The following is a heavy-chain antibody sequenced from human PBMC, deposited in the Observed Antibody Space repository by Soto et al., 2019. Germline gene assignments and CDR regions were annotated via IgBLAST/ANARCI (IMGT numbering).Heavy chain of an antibody. CDR1: GYSFTSYW. CDR2: IDPSDSYT. Sequence: PGESLKISCKGSGYSFTSYWISWVRQMPGKGLEWMGRIDPSDSYTNYSPSFQGHVTISADKSISTAYLQWSSLKASDTAMYYCATLTWGSSGYCSGGSCPQGSAFDIWGQGTMVTVSS. J-gene: IGHJ3*02. CDR3: ATLTWGSSGYCSGGSCPQGSAFDI. V-gene: IGHV5-10-1*01. D-gene: IGHD2-15*01.